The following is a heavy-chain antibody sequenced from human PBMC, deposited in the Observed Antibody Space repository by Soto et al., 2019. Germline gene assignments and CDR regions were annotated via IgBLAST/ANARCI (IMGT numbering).Heavy chain of an antibody. D-gene: IGHD3-10*01. CDR2: INAGNGNT. J-gene: IGHJ6*02. V-gene: IGHV1-3*01. CDR3: ARGKYYYGSGSYSTRGYYYYGMDV. CDR1: GYTFTSYA. Sequence: QVQLVQSGAEVKKPGASVKVSCKASGYTFTSYAMHWVRQAPGQRLEWMGWINAGNGNTKYSQKFQGRVTITRDTSASTAYMELSSLRSEDTAVYYCARGKYYYGSGSYSTRGYYYYGMDVWGQGTTVTVSS.